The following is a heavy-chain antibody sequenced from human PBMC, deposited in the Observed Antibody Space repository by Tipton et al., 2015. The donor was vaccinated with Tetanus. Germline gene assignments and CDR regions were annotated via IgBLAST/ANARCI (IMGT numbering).Heavy chain of an antibody. V-gene: IGHV3-64*01. CDR1: GFRFRDYS. CDR3: ARDRDGGWSFDD. Sequence: QLVQSGGGLVRPGGSLRLSCAVSGFRFRDYSMNRERQAPGKGLEYVSSILHDGGGLFYANSVKGRFSISRDNSKNTLFLQMDSLRAEDSAVYYCARDRDGGWSFDDWGQGTLVTVSS. CDR2: ILHDGGGL. J-gene: IGHJ4*02. D-gene: IGHD6-19*01.